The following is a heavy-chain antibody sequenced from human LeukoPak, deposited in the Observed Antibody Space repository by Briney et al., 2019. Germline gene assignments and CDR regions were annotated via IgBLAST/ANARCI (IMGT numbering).Heavy chain of an antibody. CDR3: ATIAVAGSENYFDY. CDR1: GYSISSGYY. J-gene: IGHJ4*02. V-gene: IGHV4-38-2*02. CDR2: IYHSGST. Sequence: PSETLSLTCTDSGYSISSGYYWGWIRQPPGKGLEWIGSIYHSGSTYYNPSLKSRVTISVDTSKNQFSLKLSSVTAADTAVYYCATIAVAGSENYFDYWGQGTLVTVSS. D-gene: IGHD6-19*01.